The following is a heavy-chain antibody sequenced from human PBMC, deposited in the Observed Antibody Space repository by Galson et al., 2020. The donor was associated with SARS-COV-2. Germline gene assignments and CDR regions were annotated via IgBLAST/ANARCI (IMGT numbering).Heavy chain of an antibody. V-gene: IGHV4-34*01. CDR3: GKRKELVWFGQLLLSNYNYRMDV. Sequence: SETLSLTCAVYGGSFSGYYWTWIRQPPGKGLEWIGEINHSGSSNYNPSLKSRVTMSVDTSKNQFSLKLSSVTAADTGVYYFGKRKELVWFGQLLLSNYNYRMDVWGQGTKVTVSS. D-gene: IGHD3-10*01. CDR1: GGSFSGYY. J-gene: IGHJ6*02. CDR2: INHSGSS.